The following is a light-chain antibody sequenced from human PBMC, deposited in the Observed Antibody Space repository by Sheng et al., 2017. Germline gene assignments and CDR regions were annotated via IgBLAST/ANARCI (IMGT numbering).Light chain of an antibody. Sequence: QSALTQPASVSGSPGQSITISCTGTSSDIGSYNHVSWYQQHPGKAPKLMIYEGIKRPSGVSDRFSGSKSGNTASLTISGLQAEDEADYYCCSNAGISNLILFGGGTKLTVL. J-gene: IGLJ2*01. CDR1: SSDIGSYNH. CDR3: CSNAGISNLIL. CDR2: EGI. V-gene: IGLV2-23*01.